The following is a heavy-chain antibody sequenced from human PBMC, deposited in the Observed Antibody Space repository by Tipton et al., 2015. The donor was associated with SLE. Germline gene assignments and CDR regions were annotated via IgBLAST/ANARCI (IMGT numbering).Heavy chain of an antibody. CDR2: INHSGST. D-gene: IGHD5-18*01. V-gene: IGHV4-39*07. CDR1: GGSISSSSYY. CDR3: ARAPGQLWPWDY. Sequence: TLSLTCTVSGGSISSSSYYWGWIRQPPGKGLEWIGEINHSGSTNYNPSLKSRVTISVDTSKNQFSLEVSSVTAADTAVYYCARAPGQLWPWDYWGQGTLVTVSS. J-gene: IGHJ4*02.